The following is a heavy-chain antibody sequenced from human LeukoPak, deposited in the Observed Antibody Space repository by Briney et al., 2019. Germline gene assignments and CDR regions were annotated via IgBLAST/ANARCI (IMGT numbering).Heavy chain of an antibody. CDR2: IWYDGSNR. J-gene: IGHJ4*02. V-gene: IGHV3-33*01. Sequence: GRSLRLSCAASGFTFRNHGMHWVRQAPGKGLEWVAVIWYDGSNRYYADSAKGRFTISRDNSKNTLYLQMNSLGAEDTAVYYCASSILDEYYDSSGYYYWGQGTLVTVSS. CDR1: GFTFRNHG. D-gene: IGHD3-22*01. CDR3: ASSILDEYYDSSGYYY.